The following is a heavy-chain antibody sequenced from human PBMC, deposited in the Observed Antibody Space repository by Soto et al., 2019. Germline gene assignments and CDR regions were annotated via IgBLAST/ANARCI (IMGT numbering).Heavy chain of an antibody. Sequence: EVQLVESGGGSVQPGGSLRLSCAASGFTLNSFFMHWVRHAPVKGLMWVSRIRNDGSSTTYADSVKGRFTISRDNARNTLYLQMNSLRADDTAVYFCVRDQDSRGYSVFNLWGQGAQVTVSS. CDR1: GFTLNSFF. D-gene: IGHD3-22*01. J-gene: IGHJ4*01. V-gene: IGHV3-74*01. CDR3: VRDQDSRGYSVFNL. CDR2: IRNDGSST.